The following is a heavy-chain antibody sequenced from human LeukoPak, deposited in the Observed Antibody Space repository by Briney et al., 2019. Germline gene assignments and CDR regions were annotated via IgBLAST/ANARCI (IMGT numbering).Heavy chain of an antibody. CDR2: IYPGDSAT. V-gene: IGHV5-51*01. J-gene: IGHJ4*02. D-gene: IGHD3-10*01. CDR1: GYSFTSYW. Sequence: GESLKISCEGSGYSFTSYWIGWVRQMPGKGPEWMGIIYPGDSATRYSPSFQGQVTISADKSISTAYLQWSGLKASDTAMYYCARAMTMVRYFDFWGQGTLVTVSS. CDR3: ARAMTMVRYFDF.